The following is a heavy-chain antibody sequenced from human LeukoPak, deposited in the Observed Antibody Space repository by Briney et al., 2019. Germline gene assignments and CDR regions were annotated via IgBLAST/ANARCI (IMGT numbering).Heavy chain of an antibody. D-gene: IGHD3-22*01. Sequence: GGSLRLSCAASGFTFSSYAMSWVRQAPVKGLEWVSAISGSGGSTYYADSVKGRFTISRDNSKNTLYLQMNSLRAEDTAVYYCAKDVYNYYDSSGYLNAFDIWGQGTMVTVSS. J-gene: IGHJ3*02. CDR2: ISGSGGST. CDR3: AKDVYNYYDSSGYLNAFDI. CDR1: GFTFSSYA. V-gene: IGHV3-23*01.